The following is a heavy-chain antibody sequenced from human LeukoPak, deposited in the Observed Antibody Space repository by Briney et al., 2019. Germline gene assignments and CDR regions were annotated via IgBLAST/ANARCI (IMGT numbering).Heavy chain of an antibody. CDR2: IYYSGST. D-gene: IGHD2-15*01. J-gene: IGHJ3*02. CDR1: GGSISSYY. V-gene: IGHV4-59*08. CDR3: ARLTNLVVVRAFDI. Sequence: SETLSLTRTVSGGSISSYYWSWIRQPPGKGLEWIGYIYYSGSTNYNPSLKSRVTISVDTSKNQFSLKLSSVTAADTAVYYCARLTNLVVVRAFDIWGQGTMVTVSS.